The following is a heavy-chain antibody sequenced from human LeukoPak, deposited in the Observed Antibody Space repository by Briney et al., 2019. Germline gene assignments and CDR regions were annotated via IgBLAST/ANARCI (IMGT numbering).Heavy chain of an antibody. D-gene: IGHD6-13*01. CDR3: ARHDYGIAAAGTFGY. CDR2: INPGGGST. V-gene: IGHV1-46*01. Sequence: ASVKVSCKASGYTFTSYYMQWVRRAPGQGLEWMGIINPGGGSTSYAQKFQGRVTMTRDTSTSTVYMELSSLRSEDTAVYYCARHDYGIAAAGTFGYWGQGTLVTVSS. CDR1: GYTFTSYY. J-gene: IGHJ4*02.